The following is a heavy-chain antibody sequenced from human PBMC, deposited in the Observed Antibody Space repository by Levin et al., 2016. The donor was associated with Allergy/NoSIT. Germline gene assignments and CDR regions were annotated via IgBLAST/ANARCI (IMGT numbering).Heavy chain of an antibody. V-gene: IGHV4-31*02. J-gene: IGHJ4*02. Sequence: RQAPGKGLEWIGYIYYSGSTYYNPSLKSRVTISVDTSKNQFSLKLSSMTAADTAVYYCASVLYDSSGYYPFDYWGQGTLVTVSS. CDR2: IYYSGST. D-gene: IGHD3-22*01. CDR3: ASVLYDSSGYYPFDY.